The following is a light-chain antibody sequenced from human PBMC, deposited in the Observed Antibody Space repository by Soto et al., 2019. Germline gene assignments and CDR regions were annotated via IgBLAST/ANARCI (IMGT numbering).Light chain of an antibody. CDR1: QSISSW. J-gene: IGKJ1*01. V-gene: IGKV1-5*01. CDR3: KQYNSYST. CDR2: DAS. Sequence: DIQMTQSPSTLSASVGDRVTITCRASQSISSWLAWYQQKPGKAPKLLIYDASSLESGVPSRFSGSGSGTEFTLTISSLQPDDFATYYCKQYNSYSTFGHGTKVDIK.